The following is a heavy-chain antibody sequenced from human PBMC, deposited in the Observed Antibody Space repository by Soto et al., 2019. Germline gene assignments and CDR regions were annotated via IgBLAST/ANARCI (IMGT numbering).Heavy chain of an antibody. D-gene: IGHD4-4*01. J-gene: IGHJ6*02. CDR2: ISGSGGST. V-gene: IGHV3-23*01. Sequence: EVQLLESGGGVVQPGGSLRLSCAASGFTFSSYAMSWVRQAPGKGLEWVSAISGSGGSTYYADSVKGRFTISRDNTKKALYLHENSRRADGTAVYYCATRRYSNYPGAGSYGMDVWGQGTTVTVSS. CDR3: ATRRYSNYPGAGSYGMDV. CDR1: GFTFSSYA.